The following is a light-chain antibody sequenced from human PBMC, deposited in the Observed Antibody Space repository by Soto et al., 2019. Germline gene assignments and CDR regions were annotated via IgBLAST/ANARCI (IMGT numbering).Light chain of an antibody. V-gene: IGLV2-14*01. Sequence: QSALTQPASVSGSPGQSITISGTGTSSDIGGYNYVSWYLQHPGKAPKLLIYEVNNRPSGVSNRFSGSRSGNTASLTISGLQTEDEADYYCSSFTGGSTLVVFGGGTKLTVL. CDR1: SSDIGGYNY. CDR3: SSFTGGSTLVV. CDR2: EVN. J-gene: IGLJ2*01.